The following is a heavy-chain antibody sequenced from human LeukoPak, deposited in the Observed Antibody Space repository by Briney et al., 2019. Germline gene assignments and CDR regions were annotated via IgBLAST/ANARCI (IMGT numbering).Heavy chain of an antibody. CDR2: IYYSGST. Sequence: SETLSLTCTVSGGSISSSSYYWGWIRQPPGKGLEWIGSIYYSGSTYYNPSLKSRVTISVDTSKNQFSLKLSSVTAADTAVYYCARAVVVTVYYFDYWGQGTLVTVSS. CDR1: GGSISSSSYY. CDR3: ARAVVVTVYYFDY. V-gene: IGHV4-39*07. D-gene: IGHD2-21*02. J-gene: IGHJ4*02.